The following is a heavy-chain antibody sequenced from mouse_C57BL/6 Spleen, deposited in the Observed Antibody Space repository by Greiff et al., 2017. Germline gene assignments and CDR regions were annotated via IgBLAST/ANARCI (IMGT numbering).Heavy chain of an antibody. CDR2: IRNKANNHAT. J-gene: IGHJ2*01. CDR3: TSDGGEYYFDY. V-gene: IGHV6-6*01. CDR1: GFTFSDAW. Sequence: EVHLVESGGGLVQPGGSMKLSCAASGFTFSDAWMDWVRQSPEKGLEWVAEIRNKANNHATYYAESVKGRFTISRDDSKSSVYLQMNSLRAEDTGIYYCTSDGGEYYFDYWGQGTTLTVSS.